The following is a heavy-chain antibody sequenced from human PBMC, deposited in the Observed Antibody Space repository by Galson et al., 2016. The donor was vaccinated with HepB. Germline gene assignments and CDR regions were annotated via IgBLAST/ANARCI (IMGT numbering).Heavy chain of an antibody. D-gene: IGHD3-16*01. Sequence: SVKVSCKASGNTFMAYGFTWVRQAPGQGLEWMGWISGYNGNTHYGEKFRDRVVMTTDTSRTTVYMEVTNLRSDDTAVYYCAFSPRSGGLRSHWYFDVWGHGTLLTVSS. V-gene: IGHV1-18*01. CDR1: GNTFMAYG. CDR3: AFSPRSGGLRSHWYFDV. CDR2: ISGYNGNT. J-gene: IGHJ2*01.